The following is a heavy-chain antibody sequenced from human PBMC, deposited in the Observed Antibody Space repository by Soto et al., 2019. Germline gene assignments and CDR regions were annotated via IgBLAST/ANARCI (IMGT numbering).Heavy chain of an antibody. D-gene: IGHD3-10*01. J-gene: IGHJ6*02. CDR3: ARGQLLHYQYGLDV. Sequence: QVQLQESGPALVRPSDSLSLMCSVSGVPITTFYWSWIRQAPGKGLEYIGYIYYGGSTHYNPALKNRVTLSVDTAYNEFSLKLKSVTAADTAAYYCARGQLLHYQYGLDVWGQGTTVIV. V-gene: IGHV4-59*07. CDR2: IYYGGST. CDR1: GVPITTFY.